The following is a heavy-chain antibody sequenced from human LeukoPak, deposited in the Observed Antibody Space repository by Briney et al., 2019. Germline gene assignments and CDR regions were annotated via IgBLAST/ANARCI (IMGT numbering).Heavy chain of an antibody. Sequence: SETLSLTCTVSGGSISSSSYYWGWIRQPPGKGLDWIGSIYYSGSTYYNPSLKSRVTISVDTSKNQFSLKLSSVTAADTAVYYCARVSHSSGYHDFDYWGQGTLVTVSS. CDR2: IYYSGST. CDR1: GGSISSSSYY. V-gene: IGHV4-39*07. J-gene: IGHJ4*02. D-gene: IGHD3-22*01. CDR3: ARVSHSSGYHDFDY.